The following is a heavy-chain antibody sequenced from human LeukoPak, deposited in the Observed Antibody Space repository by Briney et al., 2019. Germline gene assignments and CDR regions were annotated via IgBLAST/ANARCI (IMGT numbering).Heavy chain of an antibody. V-gene: IGHV1-46*01. Sequence: ASVKVSCKASGYTFTGYYMQWVRQAPGEGLEWMGLINPSGGSTSYAQKFQGRVTMTRDMSTSTVYMELSSLRSEDTAVYYCARRAGAYSHPYDYWGQGTLVTVSS. D-gene: IGHD4/OR15-4a*01. CDR1: GYTFTGYY. CDR2: INPSGGST. CDR3: ARRAGAYSHPYDY. J-gene: IGHJ4*02.